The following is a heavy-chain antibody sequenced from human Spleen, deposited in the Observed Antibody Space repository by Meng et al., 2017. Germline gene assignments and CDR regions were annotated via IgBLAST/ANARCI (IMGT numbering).Heavy chain of an antibody. V-gene: IGHV3-74*02. CDR3: TNDRLNH. CDR2: INTDGSTT. J-gene: IGHJ1*01. Sequence: EVRLGASGGGVVQPASALRLSCPASGFTFSGHWMHWVRQAPGKGLVWVSRINTDGSTTTYADSVKGRFTISRDNAKNTLYLQMNSLRAEDTAVYYCTNDRLNHWGQGTLVTVSS. D-gene: IGHD1-1*01. CDR1: GFTFSGHW.